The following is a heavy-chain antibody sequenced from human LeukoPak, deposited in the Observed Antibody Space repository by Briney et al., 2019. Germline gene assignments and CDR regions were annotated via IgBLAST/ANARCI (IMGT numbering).Heavy chain of an antibody. J-gene: IGHJ4*02. CDR3: ARIGYSSSSDY. Sequence: SGPTLVNPTQTLTLTCTFSGVSLSTSGMRVSWIRQPPGKALEWLARIDWDDDKFYSTSLKTRLTISKDTSKNQVVLTMTNMDPVDTATYYCARIGYSSSSDYWGQGTLVTVSS. D-gene: IGHD6-6*01. CDR1: GVSLSTSGMR. V-gene: IGHV2-70*04. CDR2: IDWDDDK.